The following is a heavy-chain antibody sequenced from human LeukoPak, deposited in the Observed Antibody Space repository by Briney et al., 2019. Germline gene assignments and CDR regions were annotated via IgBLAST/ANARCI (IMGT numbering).Heavy chain of an antibody. V-gene: IGHV4-39*01. CDR1: GGSISSSSYY. D-gene: IGHD2-2*02. CDR2: IYYSGST. Sequence: PSETLSLTCTVSGGSISSSSYYWGWIRQPPGKGLEWIGSIYYSGSTYYNPSLKSRVTISVDTSKNQFSLKLSSVTAADTAVYYCARQEIKGRGLVVVPAAIDGVGWFDPWGQGTLVTVSS. CDR3: ARQEIKGRGLVVVPAAIDGVGWFDP. J-gene: IGHJ5*02.